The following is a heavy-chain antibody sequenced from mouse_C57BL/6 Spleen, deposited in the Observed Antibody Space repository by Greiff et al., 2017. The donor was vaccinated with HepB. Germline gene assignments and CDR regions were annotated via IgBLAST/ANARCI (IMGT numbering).Heavy chain of an antibody. CDR2: IRNKANGYTT. V-gene: IGHV7-3*01. D-gene: IGHD2-4*01. CDR1: GFTFTDYY. J-gene: IGHJ2*01. CDR3: ARSGYDYDDYFDY. Sequence: EVQGVESGGGLVQPGGSLSLSCAASGFTFTDYYMSWVRQPPGKALEWLGFIRNKANGYTTEYSASVKGRFTISRDNSQSILYLQMNALRAEDSATYYCARSGYDYDDYFDYWGQGTTLTVSS.